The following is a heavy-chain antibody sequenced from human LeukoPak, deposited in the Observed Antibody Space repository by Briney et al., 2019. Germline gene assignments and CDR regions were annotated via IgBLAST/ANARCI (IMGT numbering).Heavy chain of an antibody. Sequence: SETLSLTCAVSGYSISSGYYWGWIRQPPGKGLEWIGSIYHNGSTYYNPSLKSRVTISVDTSKNQFSLKLSSVTAADTAVYYCARRIFGVVIILSSMGAFDIWGQGTMVTVSS. J-gene: IGHJ3*02. CDR3: ARRIFGVVIILSSMGAFDI. V-gene: IGHV4-38-2*01. CDR1: GYSISSGYY. CDR2: IYHNGST. D-gene: IGHD3-3*01.